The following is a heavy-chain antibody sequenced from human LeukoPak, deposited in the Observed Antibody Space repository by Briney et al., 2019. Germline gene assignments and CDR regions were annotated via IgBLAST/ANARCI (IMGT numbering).Heavy chain of an antibody. Sequence: SETLSLTCTVAGGSISGYYWSWIRQPPGKGLEWIGYIYYSGSTNYNPSLKSRVTISVDTSKNQFSLKLSSVTAADTAVYYCASSSSGWEQRAPFDYWGQGTQVTVSS. CDR3: ASSSSGWEQRAPFDY. D-gene: IGHD6-19*01. CDR1: GGSISGYY. CDR2: IYYSGST. J-gene: IGHJ4*02. V-gene: IGHV4-59*01.